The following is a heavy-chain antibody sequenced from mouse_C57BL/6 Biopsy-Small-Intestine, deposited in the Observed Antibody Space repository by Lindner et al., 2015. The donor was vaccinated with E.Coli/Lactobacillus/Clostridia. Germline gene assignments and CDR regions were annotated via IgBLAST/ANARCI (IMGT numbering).Heavy chain of an antibody. Sequence: VQLQESGAELARPGASVKLPCKASGYTFTSYGISWVKQRTGQGLEWIGQIYPRSGNTYYNEKFRGKATLTADKSSSTAYMELRSLTSEDSAVYFCARGDYDAGYNWYFDVWGTGTTVTVSS. V-gene: IGHV1-81*01. CDR3: ARGDYDAGYNWYFDV. CDR2: IYPRSGNT. D-gene: IGHD2-4*01. CDR1: GYTFTSYG. J-gene: IGHJ1*03.